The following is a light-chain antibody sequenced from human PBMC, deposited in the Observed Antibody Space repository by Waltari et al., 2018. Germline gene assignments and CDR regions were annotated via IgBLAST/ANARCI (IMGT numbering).Light chain of an antibody. CDR1: QSVLYSSNNKNY. CDR2: WAS. Sequence: DIVMTQSPDSLAVSLGERATINCKSSQSVLYSSNNKNYVAWYQQKPGQPPKLLVYWASTRESGVPDRFSGSGSGTDFSLTISSLQAEDVAVYYCQQFYSRPVTFGGGTNVEIK. CDR3: QQFYSRPVT. V-gene: IGKV4-1*01. J-gene: IGKJ4*01.